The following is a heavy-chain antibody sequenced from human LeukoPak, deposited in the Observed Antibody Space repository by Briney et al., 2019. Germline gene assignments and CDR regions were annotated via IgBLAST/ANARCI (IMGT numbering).Heavy chain of an antibody. Sequence: GGSLRLSCAAAGFTFSSHAMSWVRHAPGGGLEWGSGISGSGGGPYYAHSMKGRFTTSRDNTRNALYLQNKNVRAEDTAVYYCAEFTFPSASDKGGFDCGGQGTLVTVPS. CDR2: ISGSGGGP. D-gene: IGHD2-21*01. V-gene: IGHV3-23*01. J-gene: IGHJ4*02. CDR3: AEFTFPSASDKGGFDC. CDR1: GFTFSSHA.